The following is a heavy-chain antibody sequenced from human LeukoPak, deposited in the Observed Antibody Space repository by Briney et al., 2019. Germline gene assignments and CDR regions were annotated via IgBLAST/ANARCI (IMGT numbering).Heavy chain of an antibody. J-gene: IGHJ4*02. CDR3: AVTAMVMWDY. Sequence: PSETLSLTCTVSGGSISSSSYYWGWLRQPPGKGLEWIGRIYYSGSTYYNPSLKSRVTISVDTSKNQFSLKLSSVTAADTAVYYCAVTAMVMWDYWGQGTLVSVSS. CDR2: IYYSGST. D-gene: IGHD5-18*01. V-gene: IGHV4-39*01. CDR1: GGSISSSSYY.